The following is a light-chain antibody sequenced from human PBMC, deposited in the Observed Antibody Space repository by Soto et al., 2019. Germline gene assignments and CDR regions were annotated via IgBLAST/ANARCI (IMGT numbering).Light chain of an antibody. V-gene: IGKV4-1*01. CDR2: WAS. J-gene: IGKJ1*01. CDR1: QRXLYSSNNKNY. CDR3: QQYYSTPRT. Sequence: IVMIPSPDSLSVSLGERPTINCKSSQRXLYSSNNKNYFAWYQQKPGQPPKLLIYWASTRESGVPDRFSGSGSGTDFTLTISSLQAEDVAVYYCQQYYSTPRTFGEGTKVDIK.